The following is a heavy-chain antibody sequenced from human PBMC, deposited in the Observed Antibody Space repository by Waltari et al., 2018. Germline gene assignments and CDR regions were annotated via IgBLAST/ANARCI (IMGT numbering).Heavy chain of an antibody. CDR3: ARAVDVADY. V-gene: IGHV3-7*01. J-gene: IGHJ4*02. CDR1: GFTFSSYG. D-gene: IGHD5-12*01. Sequence: EIQVVESGGGLVQPGGSLRVSCQDSGFTFSSYGMSWVRQAPGKGLEWVANIKQDGSAKFYLDSVKGRFTISRDNAKNTLYLQMNSLRAEDTALYYCARAVDVADYWGQGTLVTVSS. CDR2: IKQDGSAK.